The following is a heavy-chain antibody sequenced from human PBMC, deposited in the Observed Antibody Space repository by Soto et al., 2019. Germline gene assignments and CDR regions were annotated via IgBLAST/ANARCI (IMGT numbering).Heavy chain of an antibody. J-gene: IGHJ4*02. CDR3: ARSTQLERTRIFDY. CDR1: GGTFSSYT. CDR2: IIPILGIA. V-gene: IGHV1-69*02. Sequence: QVQLVQSGAEVKKPESSVKVSCKASGGTFSSYTISWVRQAPGQGLEWMGRIIPILGIANYAQKFQGRVTITADKSTSTAYMELSSLRSEDTAVYYCARSTQLERTRIFDYWGQGTLVTVSS. D-gene: IGHD1-1*01.